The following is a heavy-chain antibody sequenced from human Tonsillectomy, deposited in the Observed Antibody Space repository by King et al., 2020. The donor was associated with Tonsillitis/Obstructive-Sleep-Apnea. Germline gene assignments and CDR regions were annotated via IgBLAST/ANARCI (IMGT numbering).Heavy chain of an antibody. V-gene: IGHV7-4-1*02. CDR3: ARDPGWVPAAIGARLDWYFDL. CDR1: GYTFTNYA. J-gene: IGHJ2*01. CDR2: INTNTGNP. Sequence: QLVQSGSELKKPGASVKVSCKASGYTFTNYALNWVRQAPGQGLEWMGWINTNTGNPTYAQGFTGRFVFSLDTSVRTAYLQISSLKAEDTAVYYCARDPGWVPAAIGARLDWYFDLWGRGTLVTVSS. D-gene: IGHD2-2*02.